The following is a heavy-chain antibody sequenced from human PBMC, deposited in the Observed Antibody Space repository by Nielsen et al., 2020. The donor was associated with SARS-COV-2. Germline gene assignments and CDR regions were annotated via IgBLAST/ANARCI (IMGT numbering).Heavy chain of an antibody. CDR1: GFTFDDYA. D-gene: IGHD4-11*01. J-gene: IGHJ4*02. Sequence: GGSLRLSCAASGFTFDDYAMHWVRQAPGKGLEWVSGISWNSGSIGYADSVKGRFTISRDNSKNTLYLQMNSLRAEDTAVYYCARGGYSNYFDYWGQGTLVTSPQ. CDR2: ISWNSGSI. CDR3: ARGGYSNYFDY. V-gene: IGHV3-9*01.